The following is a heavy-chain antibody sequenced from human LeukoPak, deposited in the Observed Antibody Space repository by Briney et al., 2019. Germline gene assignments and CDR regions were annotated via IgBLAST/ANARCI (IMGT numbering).Heavy chain of an antibody. J-gene: IGHJ4*02. CDR2: INPSGGST. CDR1: GYTFTSYY. D-gene: IGHD3-10*01. Sequence: ASVTVSCTASGYTFTSYYMHWVRQAPGQGLEWMGIINPSGGSTSYAQKFQGRVTMTRDTSTSTVYMELSSLRSEDTAVYYCARGDQYYYGSGSPPYPDYWGQGTLVTVSS. V-gene: IGHV1-46*01. CDR3: ARGDQYYYGSGSPPYPDY.